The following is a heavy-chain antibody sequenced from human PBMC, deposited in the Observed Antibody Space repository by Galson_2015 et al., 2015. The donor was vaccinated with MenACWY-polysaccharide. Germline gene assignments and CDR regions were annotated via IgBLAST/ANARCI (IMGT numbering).Heavy chain of an antibody. CDR3: ARIGGMNKGNYYNYGWFDP. CDR2: IHYSGST. Sequence: ETLSLTCPVSGGSMSTYHWSWIRQSPGKGLEWIGWIHYSGSTKYSPSLKSRVTISVDTSENQFSLKLSSVTTADTAVYYCARIGGMNKGNYYNYGWFDPWARGPWSPSPQ. D-gene: IGHD3-22*01. CDR1: GGSMSTYH. V-gene: IGHV4-59*01. J-gene: IGHJ5*02.